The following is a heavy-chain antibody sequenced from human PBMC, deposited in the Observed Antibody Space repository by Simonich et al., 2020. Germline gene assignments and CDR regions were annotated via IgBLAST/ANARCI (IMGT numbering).Heavy chain of an antibody. Sequence: QVQLQQWGAGLLKPSETLSLTCAVYGGSFSGYYWSGIRQPPGKGLAGIGEINHSGSTNYNPSLKSRVTISVDTSKNQFSLKLSSVTAADTAVYYCARGKGWKNAFDIWGQGTMVTVSS. J-gene: IGHJ3*02. CDR1: GGSFSGYY. CDR3: ARGKGWKNAFDI. CDR2: INHSGST. V-gene: IGHV4-34*01. D-gene: IGHD1-1*01.